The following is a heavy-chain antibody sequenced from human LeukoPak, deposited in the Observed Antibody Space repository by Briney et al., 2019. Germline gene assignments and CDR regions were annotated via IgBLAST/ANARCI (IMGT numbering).Heavy chain of an antibody. Sequence: GRSLRLSCAASGFTFSSHAMHWVRQAPGKGLEWVAVISYDGSNKYYADSVKGRFTISRDNSKNTLYLQMNSLRAEDTAVYYCARDILNWNEGHFDYWGQGTLVTVSS. CDR1: GFTFSSHA. J-gene: IGHJ4*02. D-gene: IGHD1-1*01. V-gene: IGHV3-30-3*01. CDR3: ARDILNWNEGHFDY. CDR2: ISYDGSNK.